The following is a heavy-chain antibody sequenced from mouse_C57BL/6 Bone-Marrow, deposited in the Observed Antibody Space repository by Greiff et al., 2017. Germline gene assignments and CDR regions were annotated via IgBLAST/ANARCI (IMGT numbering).Heavy chain of an antibody. CDR3: ARDGYRTFDY. J-gene: IGHJ2*01. Sequence: EVQLVESGGGLVKPGGSLKLSCAASGFTFSDYGMHWVRQAPEKGLEWVAYISSGSSTIYYADTVKGRFTISRDNTKNTLFLQMTSLRSEDTAMYYCARDGYRTFDYWGQGTTLTVSS. CDR2: ISSGSSTI. D-gene: IGHD2-3*01. V-gene: IGHV5-17*01. CDR1: GFTFSDYG.